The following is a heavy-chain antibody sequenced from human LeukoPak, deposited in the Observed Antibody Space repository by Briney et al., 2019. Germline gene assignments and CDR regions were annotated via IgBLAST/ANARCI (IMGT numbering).Heavy chain of an antibody. Sequence: GESLRLSCAASGFTVSGNYMSWVRQAPGKGLEWVSIIYSGDSTYYADSVKGRFTISRDNSKNTLYLQMNSLRAEDTAVYYCARVFWEKDGFIGAFDIWGQGTMVTVSS. J-gene: IGHJ3*02. V-gene: IGHV3-66*01. CDR1: GFTVSGNY. CDR2: IYSGDST. D-gene: IGHD3-3*01. CDR3: ARVFWEKDGFIGAFDI.